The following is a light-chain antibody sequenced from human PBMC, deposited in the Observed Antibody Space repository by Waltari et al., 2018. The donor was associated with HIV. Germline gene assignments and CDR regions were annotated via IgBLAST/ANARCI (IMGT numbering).Light chain of an antibody. Sequence: QSVPTQPPSASGTPGQRVTISCSGSSSNLGRTFVYWYQTLPETAPKLLIYRNNQRPSGVPDRFSGSKSGTSASLAISGLRSEVEADYYCAAWDDSLSVVFGGGTKLTVL. V-gene: IGLV1-47*01. CDR2: RNN. CDR1: SSNLGRTF. CDR3: AAWDDSLSVV. J-gene: IGLJ2*01.